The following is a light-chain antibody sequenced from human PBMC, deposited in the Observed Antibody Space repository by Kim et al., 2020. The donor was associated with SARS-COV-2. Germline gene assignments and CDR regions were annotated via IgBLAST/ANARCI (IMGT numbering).Light chain of an antibody. Sequence: GLSVTSPCTGTGSDVGGDTYVSWYQRHPGKAPKLMIYEVRKRPSGVPDRFSGSKSGNTASLTVYGLQAEDEADYYCSSYAGSNNLVFGGGTQLTVL. CDR3: SSYAGSNNLV. J-gene: IGLJ2*01. CDR1: GSDVGGDTY. CDR2: EVR. V-gene: IGLV2-8*01.